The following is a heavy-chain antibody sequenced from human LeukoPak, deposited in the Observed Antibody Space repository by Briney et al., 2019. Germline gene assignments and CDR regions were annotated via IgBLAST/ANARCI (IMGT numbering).Heavy chain of an antibody. Sequence: GESLRISCQDSGYSLTNHWISWVRQMPGKGLEWLGRIRPSDSYTNYSPSFQGDVTVSADKSNSTAYLQWSSLKASDTAIYYCASSYSSDGYFDFWGRGTLVTVSS. D-gene: IGHD6-19*01. CDR3: ASSYSSDGYFDF. CDR2: IRPSDSYT. V-gene: IGHV5-10-1*01. J-gene: IGHJ2*01. CDR1: GYSLTNHW.